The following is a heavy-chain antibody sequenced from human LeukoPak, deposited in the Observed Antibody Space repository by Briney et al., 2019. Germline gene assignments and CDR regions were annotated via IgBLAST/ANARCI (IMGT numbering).Heavy chain of an antibody. Sequence: SETLSLTCTVSGGSINSENYFWSWIHQHPVRGLEWIGYISYGGSTYYIPSLKSRVTISVDTSKNQFSLKLSSVTAADTAVYYCAREGNYYDPNGYSVYWGQGALVTVSS. V-gene: IGHV4-31*03. D-gene: IGHD3-22*01. CDR1: GGSINSENYF. CDR3: AREGNYYDPNGYSVY. J-gene: IGHJ4*02. CDR2: ISYGGST.